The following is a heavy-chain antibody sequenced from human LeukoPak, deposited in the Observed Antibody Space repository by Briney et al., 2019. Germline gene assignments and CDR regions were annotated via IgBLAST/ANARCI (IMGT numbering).Heavy chain of an antibody. Sequence: GASVKLSCKVAGYTLTELSMHWVRQAPGKGLEWMGGFDPEDGGTIYAQKFQGRVTMTEDTSTDTAYMELSSLRSEDTAVYYCATTTLRYCSSTSCYDPRNYYGMDVWGKGTTVTVSS. V-gene: IGHV1-24*01. CDR2: FDPEDGGT. CDR1: GYTLTELS. CDR3: ATTTLRYCSSTSCYDPRNYYGMDV. D-gene: IGHD2-2*01. J-gene: IGHJ6*04.